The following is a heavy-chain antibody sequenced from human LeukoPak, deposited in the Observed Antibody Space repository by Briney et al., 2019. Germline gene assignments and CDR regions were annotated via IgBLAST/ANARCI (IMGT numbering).Heavy chain of an antibody. J-gene: IGHJ1*01. D-gene: IGHD6-13*01. V-gene: IGHV3-30*02. Sequence: PGGSLRLSCAASGFNFSSYGMHWVRQAPGKGLEWVAFIRYDGSNKYYADSVKGRFTISRDNSKNTLYLQMNSLRAEDTAVYYCAKAYHRGTAAAGTLSAEYFQHWGQGTLVTVSS. CDR3: AKAYHRGTAAAGTLSAEYFQH. CDR1: GFNFSSYG. CDR2: IRYDGSNK.